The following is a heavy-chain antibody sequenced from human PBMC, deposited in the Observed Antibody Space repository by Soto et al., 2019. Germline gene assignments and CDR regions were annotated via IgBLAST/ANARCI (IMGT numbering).Heavy chain of an antibody. CDR2: VKSKNDGGTT. CDR1: GFTLSNAW. CDR3: TTDSYITPIIVRSDY. Sequence: GFLRLSCAASGFTLSNAWINWVRQDSGKGLEWVGRVKSKNDGGTTDFAAPVKGRFAISRDDSKNMVYLEMNSLQTEDTAIYYCTTDSYITPIIVRSDYWGHGTLVTVSS. J-gene: IGHJ4*01. D-gene: IGHD3-10*01. V-gene: IGHV3-15*07.